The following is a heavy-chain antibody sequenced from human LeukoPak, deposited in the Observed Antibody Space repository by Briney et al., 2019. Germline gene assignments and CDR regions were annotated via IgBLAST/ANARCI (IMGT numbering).Heavy chain of an antibody. Sequence: GGSLRLSCAASGFTFNSYGMHWVRQAPGKGLEWVAVISFDGSNKYYADSVKGRFTISRDNAKNSLYLQMNSLRAEDTAVYYCARDGSSEYYYDSSGYYGYWGQGTLVTVSS. J-gene: IGHJ4*02. CDR1: GFTFNSYG. CDR2: ISFDGSNK. V-gene: IGHV3-30*03. CDR3: ARDGSSEYYYDSSGYYGY. D-gene: IGHD3-22*01.